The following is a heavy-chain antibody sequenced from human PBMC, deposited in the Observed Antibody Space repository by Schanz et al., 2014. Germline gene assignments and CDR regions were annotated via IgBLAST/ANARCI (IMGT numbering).Heavy chain of an antibody. V-gene: IGHV3-23*01. Sequence: VQLLESGGGLVQPGGSLRLSCAASGFTFRVFAMNWVRQAPGKGLEWVSIITGSGATYYADSVKGRFTISRDNSKNTLYLQMNSLSAEDTAVYYCAKRNHDMQSLPLDYWGQGTLVIASS. J-gene: IGHJ4*02. CDR3: AKRNHDMQSLPLDY. CDR2: ITGSGAT. CDR1: GFTFRVFA. D-gene: IGHD3-9*01.